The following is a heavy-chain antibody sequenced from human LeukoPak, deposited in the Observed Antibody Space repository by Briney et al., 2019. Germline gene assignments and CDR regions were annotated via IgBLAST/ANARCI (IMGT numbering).Heavy chain of an antibody. CDR2: ISYDGSNK. D-gene: IGHD4-17*01. V-gene: IGHV3-30*04. CDR3: ARPTVTDAFDI. Sequence: PGRSLRLSCAASGFTFSSYAMHWVRQAPGKGLEWVAVISYDGSNKYYADSVKDRFTISRDNSKNTLYLQMNSLRAEDTAVYYCARPTVTDAFDIWGQGTMVTVSS. J-gene: IGHJ3*02. CDR1: GFTFSSYA.